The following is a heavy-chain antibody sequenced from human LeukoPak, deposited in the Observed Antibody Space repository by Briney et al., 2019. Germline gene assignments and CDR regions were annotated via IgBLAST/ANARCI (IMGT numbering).Heavy chain of an antibody. CDR3: TTDFPSVAGTYLFDY. CDR2: IKSKTDGGTT. J-gene: IGHJ4*02. V-gene: IGHV3-15*01. CDR1: GFSFSNAW. D-gene: IGHD6-19*01. Sequence: GGSLRFSCAASGFSFSNAWMSWVRQAPGKGLEWVGRIKSKTDGGTTDNAATAKGRFTISRDDSKNTLYLQINSLKTEDTAVYYCTTDFPSVAGTYLFDYWGQGTLVTVSS.